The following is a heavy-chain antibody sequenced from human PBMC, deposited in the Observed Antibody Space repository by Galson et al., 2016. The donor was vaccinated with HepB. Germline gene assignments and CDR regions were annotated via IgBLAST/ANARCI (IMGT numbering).Heavy chain of an antibody. V-gene: IGHV4-4*02. CDR2: IYHTGST. CDR3: ARLYIVEVPSEGFDP. D-gene: IGHD2-2*01. CDR1: GGSINSTAW. Sequence: SETLSLTCGVSGGSINSTAWWSWVRQSPGKGLEWIGQIYHTGSTHYNPSLKSRVTISVDKSKNQFSLTLNSVTAADTAVYFCARLYIVEVPSEGFDPWGQGTLVTVSS. J-gene: IGHJ5*02.